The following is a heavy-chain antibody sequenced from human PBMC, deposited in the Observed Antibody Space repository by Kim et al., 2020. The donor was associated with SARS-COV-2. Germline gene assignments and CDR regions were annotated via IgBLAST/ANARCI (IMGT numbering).Heavy chain of an antibody. J-gene: IGHJ5*02. CDR1: GGSISTYY. D-gene: IGHD6-6*01. CDR2: ISYSGST. Sequence: SETLSPTCTVSGGSISTYYWSWIRQPPGKGLEWIGYISYSGSTNYNPSLKSRVTISVDTSKSQFSLKLRSVTAADTAVYYCARHFHQSSSSSRWFDPWG. CDR3: ARHFHQSSSSSRWFDP. V-gene: IGHV4-59*08.